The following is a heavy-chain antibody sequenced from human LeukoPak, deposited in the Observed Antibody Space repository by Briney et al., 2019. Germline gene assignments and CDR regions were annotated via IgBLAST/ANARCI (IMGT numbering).Heavy chain of an antibody. CDR3: TKSTDYWYYGMDV. J-gene: IGHJ6*02. D-gene: IGHD2-8*02. CDR2: ISANGGSS. CDR1: GFIFSTFA. Sequence: GGSLRLSCAASGFIFSTFAMYWVRQAPGKGPEWVSGISANGGSSTYADSVRGRFTSSRDNSRNTLYLQMSSLRVDDTATYYCTKSTDYWYYGMDVWGQGTTVTVSS. V-gene: IGHV3-23*01.